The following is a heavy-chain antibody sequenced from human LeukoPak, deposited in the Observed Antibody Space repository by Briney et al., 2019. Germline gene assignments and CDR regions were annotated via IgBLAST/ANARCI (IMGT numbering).Heavy chain of an antibody. Sequence: ASVNVSCKASGGTFSSYAISWVRQAPGQGLEWMGRIIPIFGTANYAQKFQGRVTITTDESTSTAYMELSSLRSEDTAVYYCARESTPMIVFDYWGQGTLVTVSS. CDR2: IIPIFGTA. CDR1: GGTFSSYA. D-gene: IGHD3-22*01. J-gene: IGHJ4*02. V-gene: IGHV1-69*05. CDR3: ARESTPMIVFDY.